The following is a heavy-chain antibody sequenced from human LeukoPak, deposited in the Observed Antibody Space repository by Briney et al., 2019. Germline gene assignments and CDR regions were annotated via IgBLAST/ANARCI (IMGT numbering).Heavy chain of an antibody. CDR2: IYYSGGT. V-gene: IGHV4-59*01. CDR1: GGSISSYY. J-gene: IGHJ4*02. Sequence: PSETLSLTCTVSGGSISSYYWSWIRQPPGKGLEWIGYIYYSGGTNYNPSLKSRVTISVDTSKNQFSLKLSSVTAADTAVYYCASHMYSSSPFFDYWGQGTLVTVSS. D-gene: IGHD6-6*01. CDR3: ASHMYSSSPFFDY.